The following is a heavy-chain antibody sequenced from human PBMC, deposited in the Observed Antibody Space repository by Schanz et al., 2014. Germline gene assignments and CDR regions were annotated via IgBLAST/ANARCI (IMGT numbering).Heavy chain of an antibody. CDR2: ISSSSGTI. V-gene: IGHV3-48*01. CDR3: ARDLISSGWYG. CDR1: GFTFSKYG. J-gene: IGHJ4*02. Sequence: VQLVESGGGVVQPGRSLRLSCAASGFTFSKYGVHWVRQAPEKGLEWVSYISSSSGTIYYADSVKGRFTISRDNSKNALYLQMDSLRVEDTAVYYCARDLISSGWYGWGQGTLVTVSS. D-gene: IGHD6-19*01.